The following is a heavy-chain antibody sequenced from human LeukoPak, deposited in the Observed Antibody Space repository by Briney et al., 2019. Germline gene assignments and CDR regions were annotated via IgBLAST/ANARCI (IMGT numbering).Heavy chain of an antibody. CDR3: ARSITIFGVVTYFDY. V-gene: IGHV4-59*01. CDR2: IYYSGST. Sequence: SETLSLTCTVSGGSISSYYRSWIRQPPGKGLECIGYIYYSGSTNYNPSLKSRVTISVDTSKNQFSLKLSSVTAADTAVYYCARSITIFGVVTYFDYWGQGTLVTVSS. D-gene: IGHD3-3*01. CDR1: GGSISSYY. J-gene: IGHJ4*02.